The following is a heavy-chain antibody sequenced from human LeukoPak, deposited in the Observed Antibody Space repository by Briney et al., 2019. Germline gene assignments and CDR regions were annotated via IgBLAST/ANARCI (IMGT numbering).Heavy chain of an antibody. CDR3: ARGVEWFDP. V-gene: IGHV3-64*01. D-gene: IGHD2-15*01. J-gene: IGHJ5*02. CDR2: ISSNGGST. CDR1: GFTFSSYA. Sequence: GGSLRLSCAASGFTFSSYAMHWVRQAPGKGLEYVSAISSNGGSTYYANSVKGRFTISRDNSKNSLYLQMNSLRAEDTAVYYCARGVEWFDPWGQGTLVTVSS.